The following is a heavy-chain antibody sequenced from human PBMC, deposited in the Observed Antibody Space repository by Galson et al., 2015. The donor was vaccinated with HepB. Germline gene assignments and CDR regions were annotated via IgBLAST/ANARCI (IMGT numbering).Heavy chain of an antibody. CDR1: GGTFSSYA. CDR2: IIPIFGTA. Sequence: SVKVSCKASGGTFSSYAISWVRQAPGQGLEWMGGIIPIFGTANYAQKFQGRVTITADESTSTAYMELSSLRSEDTAVYYCARVGNWGRARDYGMDVWGQGTTVTVSS. D-gene: IGHD7-27*01. V-gene: IGHV1-69*13. CDR3: ARVGNWGRARDYGMDV. J-gene: IGHJ6*02.